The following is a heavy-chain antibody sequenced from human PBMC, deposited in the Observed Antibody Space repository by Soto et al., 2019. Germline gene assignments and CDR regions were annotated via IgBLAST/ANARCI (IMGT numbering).Heavy chain of an antibody. CDR1: GFTFSSYG. CDR2: ISYDGSNK. CDR3: AKDRYCSGGSCYGFDY. J-gene: IGHJ4*01. D-gene: IGHD2-15*01. V-gene: IGHV3-30*18. Sequence: PGGSLRLSSEPSGFTFSSYGMHRVRQAPGKGLEWVAVISYDGSNKYYADSVKGRFTISRDNSKNTLYLQMNSLRAEDTAVYYCAKDRYCSGGSCYGFDYWGHGT.